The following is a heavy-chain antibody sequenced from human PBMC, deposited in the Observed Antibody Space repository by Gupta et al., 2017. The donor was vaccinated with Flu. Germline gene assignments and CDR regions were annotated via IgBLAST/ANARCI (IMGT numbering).Heavy chain of an antibody. CDR3: ARETGGYSDY. CDR2: IRPKTGDT. J-gene: IGHJ4*02. D-gene: IGHD2-15*01. V-gene: IGHV1-2*02. Sequence: MHWVRQAPGQGLEWMGWIRPKTGDTKFAQTFQDRITMTSDTSISTVYMELSSLRSDDTAVYYCARETGGYSDYWGQGTLVTVSS.